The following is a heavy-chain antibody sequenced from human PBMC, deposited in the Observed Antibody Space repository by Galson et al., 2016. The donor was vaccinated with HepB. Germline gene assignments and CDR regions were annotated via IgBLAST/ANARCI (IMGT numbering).Heavy chain of an antibody. Sequence: SVKVSCKASGYTFTRYGISWVRQAPGQGPEWMAWISGYNGNTNYEQKFQDRVTLTTDTSTSTAYMELRSLTSDDTAVYYCAAHSKNFYGMDVWGQGTTVTVSS. CDR1: GYTFTRYG. CDR3: AAHSKNFYGMDV. D-gene: IGHD4-11*01. J-gene: IGHJ6*02. V-gene: IGHV1-18*01. CDR2: ISGYNGNT.